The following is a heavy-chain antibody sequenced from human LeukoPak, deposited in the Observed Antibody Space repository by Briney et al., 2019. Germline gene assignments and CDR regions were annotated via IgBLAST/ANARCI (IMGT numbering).Heavy chain of an antibody. CDR1: GSRCSISNYY. CDR3: ARDLRSSGWYVFDH. CDR2: IYYSGNT. V-gene: IGHV4-59*01. Sequence: SEPLSLTCTVSGSRCSISNYYWSWIPQPPGKGLEWIGYIYYSGNTNHSPSLKSRVTMSVDTSKNQLSLKLSSVTAADTAVYYCARDLRSSGWYVFDHGGQGALVTVSS. J-gene: IGHJ4*02. D-gene: IGHD6-19*01.